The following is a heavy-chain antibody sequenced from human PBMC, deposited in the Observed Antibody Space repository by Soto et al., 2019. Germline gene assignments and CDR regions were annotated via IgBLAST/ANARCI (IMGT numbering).Heavy chain of an antibody. CDR1: GFTFSSYG. CDR3: ARDYLRCSGGSCYSPNWFDP. V-gene: IGHV3-33*01. Sequence: QVQLVESGGGVVQPGRSLRLSCAASGFTFSSYGMHWVRQAPGKGLEWVAVIWYDGSNKYYADSVKGRFTISRDNSKNTLYLQMNSLRAEDTAVYYCARDYLRCSGGSCYSPNWFDPWGQGTLVTVSS. J-gene: IGHJ5*02. D-gene: IGHD2-15*01. CDR2: IWYDGSNK.